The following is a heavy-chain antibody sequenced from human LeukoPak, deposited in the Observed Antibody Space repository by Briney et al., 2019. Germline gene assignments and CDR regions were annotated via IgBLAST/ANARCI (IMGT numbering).Heavy chain of an antibody. CDR2: TSGSGGTT. J-gene: IGHJ4*02. V-gene: IGHV3-23*01. Sequence: PGGSLRLSCAASGFTFSSYAMSWVRQAPGKGLEWVSATSGSGGTTYYADSVKGRFTISRDNSKNTLYLQMNSLRAEDTAVYYCAKGYYYDSSGYYWPIDYWGQGTLVTVSS. CDR3: AKGYYYDSSGYYWPIDY. D-gene: IGHD3-22*01. CDR1: GFTFSSYA.